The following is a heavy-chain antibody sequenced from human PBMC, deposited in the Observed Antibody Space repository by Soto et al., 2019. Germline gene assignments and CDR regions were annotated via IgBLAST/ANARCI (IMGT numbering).Heavy chain of an antibody. V-gene: IGHV1-69*02. CDR2: IIPILGIA. Sequence: SLKVSCKASGGTFSSYTISWVRQAPGQGLEWMGRIIPILGIANYAQKFQGRVTITADKSTSTAYMELSSLRSEDTAVYYCARIGSTSQIREFDYWGQGTLVTVSS. D-gene: IGHD2-2*01. J-gene: IGHJ4*02. CDR1: GGTFSSYT. CDR3: ARIGSTSQIREFDY.